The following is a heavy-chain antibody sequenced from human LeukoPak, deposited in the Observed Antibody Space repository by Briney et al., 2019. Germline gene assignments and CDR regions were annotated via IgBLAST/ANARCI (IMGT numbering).Heavy chain of an antibody. D-gene: IGHD1-26*01. CDR3: ARDGGGSPDY. CDR2: ISGNGGTT. V-gene: IGHV3-64*01. CDR1: GFIFNNYA. J-gene: IGHJ4*02. Sequence: GGSLRLSCAASGFIFNNYAIHWVRQAPGKGLEYVSAISGNGGTTFYTNSVKGRFTISRDNSKNTLYLQMGSLRAEDMAVYYCARDGGGSPDYWGQGTLVTVSS.